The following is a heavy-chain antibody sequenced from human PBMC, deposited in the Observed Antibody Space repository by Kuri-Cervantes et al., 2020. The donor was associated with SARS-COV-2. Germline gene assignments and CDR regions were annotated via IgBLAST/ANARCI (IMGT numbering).Heavy chain of an antibody. CDR3: ARGVPCSGGSCYLGDGEYYYYYMDV. J-gene: IGHJ6*03. V-gene: IGHV3-23*01. D-gene: IGHD2-15*01. CDR1: GFTFSSYA. Sequence: GGSLRLSCAASGFTFSSYAMSWVRQAPGKGLEWVSAISGSGGSTYYADSVKGRFTISRDNSKNTLYLQMGSLRAEDMAVYYCARGVPCSGGSCYLGDGEYYYYYMDVWGKGTTVTVSS. CDR2: ISGSGGST.